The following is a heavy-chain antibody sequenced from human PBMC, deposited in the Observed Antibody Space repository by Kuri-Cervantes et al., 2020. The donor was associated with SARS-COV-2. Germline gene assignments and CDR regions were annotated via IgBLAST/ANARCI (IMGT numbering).Heavy chain of an antibody. J-gene: IGHJ3*02. D-gene: IGHD1-26*01. V-gene: IGHV3-7*01. CDR3: ARWEGATPRDAFDI. CDR2: IRQDGSEK. CDR1: GFTFSSYW. Sequence: GESLKISCAATGFTFSSYWMSWVRQAPGKGLEWVANIRQDGSEKYYVDSVKGRFTISRDNAKNSLYLQMNSLRAEDTAVYYCARWEGATPRDAFDIWGQGTMVTVSS.